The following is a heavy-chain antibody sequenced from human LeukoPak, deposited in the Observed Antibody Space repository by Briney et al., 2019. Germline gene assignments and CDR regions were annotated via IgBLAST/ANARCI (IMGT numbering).Heavy chain of an antibody. CDR2: IYYSGST. CDR3: ARVVVAATPYFDY. Sequence: SETLSRTCTVSGGSISSYYWSWIRQPPGKGLEWIGYIYYSGSTNYNPSLKSRVTISVDTSKNQFSLKLSSVTAADTAVYYCARVVVAATPYFDYWGQGTLVTVSA. CDR1: GGSISSYY. D-gene: IGHD2-15*01. J-gene: IGHJ4*02. V-gene: IGHV4-59*01.